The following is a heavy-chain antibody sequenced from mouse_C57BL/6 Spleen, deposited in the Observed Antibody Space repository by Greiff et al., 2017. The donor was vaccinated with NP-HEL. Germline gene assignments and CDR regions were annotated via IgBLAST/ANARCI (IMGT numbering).Heavy chain of an antibody. CDR3: ARSDSSGYPDY. Sequence: VQGVESGAELARPGASVKLSCKASGYTFTSYGISWVKQRTGQGLEWIGEIYPRSGNTYYNEKFKGKATLTADKSSSTAYMELRSLTSEDSAVYFCARSDSSGYPDYWGQGTTLTVSS. J-gene: IGHJ2*01. CDR1: GYTFTSYG. CDR2: IYPRSGNT. V-gene: IGHV1-81*01. D-gene: IGHD3-2*02.